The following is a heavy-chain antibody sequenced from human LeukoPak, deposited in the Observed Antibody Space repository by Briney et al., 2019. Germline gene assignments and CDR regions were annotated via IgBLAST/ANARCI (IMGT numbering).Heavy chain of an antibody. CDR2: MNPNSGNT. CDR3: ATLSRWLVHGYFQH. J-gene: IGHJ1*01. V-gene: IGHV1-8*01. CDR1: GYTFTSYD. D-gene: IGHD6-19*01. Sequence: ASVKVSCKASGYTFTSYDINWVRQATGQGLEWMGWMNPNSGNTGYAQKFQGRVTMTRNTSISTAYMEPSSLRSEDTAVYYCATLSRWLVHGYFQHWGQGTLVTVSS.